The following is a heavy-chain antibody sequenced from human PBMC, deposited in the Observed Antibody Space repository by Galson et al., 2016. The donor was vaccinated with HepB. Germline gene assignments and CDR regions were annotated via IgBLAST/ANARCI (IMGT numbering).Heavy chain of an antibody. V-gene: IGHV3-33*01. CDR2: IWSDGRNE. Sequence: SLRLSCAASGFAFSEYGMHWVRQAPGKGLEWVAAIWSDGRNEYYPDSVKGRFTVSRDNSKNTLFLQMTSVRAEDTAVYYCARVRFPAAAVARDFDTWGQGALVAGSS. J-gene: IGHJ5*02. CDR1: GFAFSEYG. CDR3: ARVRFPAAAVARDFDT. D-gene: IGHD6-13*01.